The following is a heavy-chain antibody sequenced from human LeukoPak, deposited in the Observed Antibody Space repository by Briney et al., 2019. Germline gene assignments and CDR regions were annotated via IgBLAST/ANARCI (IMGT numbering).Heavy chain of an antibody. D-gene: IGHD6-13*01. J-gene: IGHJ2*01. CDR2: ISGSGGST. Sequence: GGSLRLSCAASGFTFSSYAMSWVRQAPGKGLEWVSAISGSGGSTYYADSVKGRFTISRDNSENTLYLQMNSLRAEDTAVYYCAKDRDSSSWYFDWYFDLWGRGTLVTVSS. CDR3: AKDRDSSSWYFDWYFDL. V-gene: IGHV3-23*01. CDR1: GFTFSSYA.